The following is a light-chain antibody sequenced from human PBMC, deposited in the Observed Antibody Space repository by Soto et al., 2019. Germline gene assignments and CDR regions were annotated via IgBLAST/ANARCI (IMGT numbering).Light chain of an antibody. V-gene: IGKV1-5*01. CDR1: QNIRSR. CDR3: QQYHSYWT. Sequence: DFQMTQSPSTLSASVGDRVTITCRASQNIRSRLAWFQQKPGQAPKLLIYDASSGAPQRFSGSGSGTEFTITISSLQTDDFSTDYCQQYHSYWTFGQGTKVDNK. J-gene: IGKJ1*01. CDR2: DAS.